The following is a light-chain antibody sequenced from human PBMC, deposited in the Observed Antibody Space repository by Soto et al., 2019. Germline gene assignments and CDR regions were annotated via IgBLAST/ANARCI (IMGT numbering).Light chain of an antibody. J-gene: IGKJ1*01. CDR3: QQCGGSPT. Sequence: MVLRQSPGTLSLSKGERATLSCRASQSVSSSYLAWYQQKPGQAPRLLIYGASSRTTGIPDRFSGSGSGTDFTLTISRLEPEDFAMYYCQQCGGSPTFGQGTKVDIK. CDR2: GAS. V-gene: IGKV3-20*01. CDR1: QSVSSSY.